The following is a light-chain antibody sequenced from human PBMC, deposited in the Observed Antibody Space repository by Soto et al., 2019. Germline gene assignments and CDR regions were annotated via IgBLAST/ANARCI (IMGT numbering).Light chain of an antibody. V-gene: IGKV1-5*03. CDR2: KAS. Sequence: DIQMTQSPSTLSASVVDRVTITCRASQYVGSSLEWYQQKPGNAPKLLIYKASTLQSGVPSRFRGSASGTDFTLTISCLQSEDFETYYCQQYYSYPRTFGQGTKVDIK. CDR1: QYVGSS. CDR3: QQYYSYPRT. J-gene: IGKJ1*01.